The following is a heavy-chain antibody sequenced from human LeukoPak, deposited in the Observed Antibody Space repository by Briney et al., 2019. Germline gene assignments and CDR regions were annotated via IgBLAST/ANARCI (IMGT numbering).Heavy chain of an antibody. CDR1: GFTFSIYS. CDR3: ARDPTSGSYFQYYFDY. Sequence: GGSLRLSCAASGFTFSIYSTNWVRQAPGKGLEWVANIKQDGSEKYYVDSVKGRFTSSRDNAKNSLYLQMNSLRAEDTAVYYCARDPTSGSYFQYYFDYWGQGTLVTVSS. J-gene: IGHJ4*02. D-gene: IGHD1-26*01. CDR2: IKQDGSEK. V-gene: IGHV3-7*01.